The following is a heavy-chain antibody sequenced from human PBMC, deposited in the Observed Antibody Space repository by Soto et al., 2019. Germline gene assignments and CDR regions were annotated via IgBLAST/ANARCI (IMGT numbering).Heavy chain of an antibody. Sequence: GASVKVSCKASGYTFTSYAMHWVRQAPGQRLEWMGWINAGNGNTKYSQKFQGRVTIARDTSASTAYMELSSLRSEDTAVYYCARPAETLRYFDWLNYWFDPWGQGTLVTVSS. D-gene: IGHD3-9*01. J-gene: IGHJ5*02. V-gene: IGHV1-3*01. CDR2: INAGNGNT. CDR3: ARPAETLRYFDWLNYWFDP. CDR1: GYTFTSYA.